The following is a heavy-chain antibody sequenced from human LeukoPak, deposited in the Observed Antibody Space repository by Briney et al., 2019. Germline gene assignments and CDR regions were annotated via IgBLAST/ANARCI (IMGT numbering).Heavy chain of an antibody. V-gene: IGHV1-69*13. J-gene: IGHJ4*02. D-gene: IGHD3-10*01. CDR1: GYTFTSYD. Sequence: GASVKVSCKASGYTFTSYDINWVRQAPGQGLEWMGGIIPIFGTANYAQKFQGRVTITADESTSTAYMELSSLRSEDTAVYYCARGDYYGSGSYPPPYWGQGTLVTVSS. CDR3: ARGDYYGSGSYPPPY. CDR2: IIPIFGTA.